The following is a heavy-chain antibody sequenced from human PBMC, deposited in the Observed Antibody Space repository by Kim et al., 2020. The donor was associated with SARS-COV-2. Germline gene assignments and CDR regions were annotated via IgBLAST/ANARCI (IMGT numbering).Heavy chain of an antibody. V-gene: IGHV4-31*03. J-gene: IGHJ4*02. Sequence: SETLSLTCTVSGGSISSGGYYWSWIRQHPGKGLEWIGYIYYSGSTYYNPSLKSRVTISVDTSKNQFSLKLSSVTAADTAVYYCARGTYYDILTGYYRPCYFDYWGQGTLVTVSS. D-gene: IGHD3-9*01. CDR1: GGSISSGGYY. CDR2: IYYSGST. CDR3: ARGTYYDILTGYYRPCYFDY.